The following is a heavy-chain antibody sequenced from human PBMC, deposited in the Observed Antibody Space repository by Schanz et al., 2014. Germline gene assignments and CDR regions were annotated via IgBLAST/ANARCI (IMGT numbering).Heavy chain of an antibody. CDR2: IYSGIGA. CDR3: ARVHHYDPSGWGYFDY. CDR1: GFIFSNYG. D-gene: IGHD3-22*01. J-gene: IGHJ4*02. Sequence: EVQLVESGGGLVKPGGSLRLSCAASGFIFSNYGMHWVRQAPGKGLEWVSVIYSGIGAYYADSVKDRFTVSRDNSKNTVYLQMNRLRAEDTAVYYCARVHHYDPSGWGYFDYWGQGALVTVSS. V-gene: IGHV3-66*01.